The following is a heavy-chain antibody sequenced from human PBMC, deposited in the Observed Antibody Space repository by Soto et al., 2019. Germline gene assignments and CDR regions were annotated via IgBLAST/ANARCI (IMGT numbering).Heavy chain of an antibody. CDR2: ISGSGGST. D-gene: IGHD2-15*01. Sequence: EVQLLESGGGLVQPGGSLRLSCAASGFTFSSYAMSWVRQAPGKGLEWVSAISGSGGSTYYADSVKGRFTISRDNSKNTLYLHMNRLRAEDTAVYYCAKDRESCSAGSCYSGMDVWGQGTTVTVAS. V-gene: IGHV3-23*01. CDR3: AKDRESCSAGSCYSGMDV. CDR1: GFTFSSYA. J-gene: IGHJ6*02.